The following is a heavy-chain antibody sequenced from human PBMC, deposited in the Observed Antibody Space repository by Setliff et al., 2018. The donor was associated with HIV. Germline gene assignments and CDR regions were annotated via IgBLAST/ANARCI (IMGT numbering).Heavy chain of an antibody. CDR3: ATVRIVGATEFDY. CDR1: GYTFTNYF. Sequence: GASVKVSCKASGYTFTNYFMHWVRQAPGEGLEWVGRVDPEDGETRYAMKFQGSVTISADTSTDTTYLSLTSLRSQDTAVYYCATVRIVGATEFDYCGQGTVVTVSS. CDR2: VDPEDGET. D-gene: IGHD1-26*01. J-gene: IGHJ4*02. V-gene: IGHV1-69-2*01.